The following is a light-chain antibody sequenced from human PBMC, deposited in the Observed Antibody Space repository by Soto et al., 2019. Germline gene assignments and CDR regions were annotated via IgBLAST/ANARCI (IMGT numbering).Light chain of an antibody. CDR1: QDISDY. V-gene: IGKV1-33*01. J-gene: IGKJ5*01. CDR3: QQFDTPPIT. Sequence: DIQMTQSPSSLSASVGDRVTITCQASQDISDYLSWYQQKPGRAPNLLISDASNLETGVPSRFSGNGSGTDFTFTISRLQSEDFATYYCQQFDTPPITFGQGTRLETK. CDR2: DAS.